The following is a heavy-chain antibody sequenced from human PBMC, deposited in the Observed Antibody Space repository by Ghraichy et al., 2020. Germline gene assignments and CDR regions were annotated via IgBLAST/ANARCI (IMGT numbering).Heavy chain of an antibody. CDR3: ARVRLVRDYYYYYGMDV. Sequence: ASVKVSCKASGYTFTSYDINWVRQATGQGLEWMGWMNPNSGNTGYAQKFQGRVTMTRNTSISTAYMELSSLRSEDTAVYYCARVRLVRDYYYYYGMDVWGQGTTVTVSS. D-gene: IGHD6-19*01. J-gene: IGHJ6*02. V-gene: IGHV1-8*01. CDR2: MNPNSGNT. CDR1: GYTFTSYD.